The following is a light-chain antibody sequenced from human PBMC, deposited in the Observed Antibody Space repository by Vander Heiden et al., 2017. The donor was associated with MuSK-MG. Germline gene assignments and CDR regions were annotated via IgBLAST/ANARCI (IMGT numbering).Light chain of an antibody. Sequence: DIEMTQSPSTLSASVGDRVTITCRASQTFSYWLAWYQQKPGKAPKLLIYKASNLERGVPSRFSGSGSGPEFTLTISSLQPDDFATYYCQQYHTFPLTFGGGTKVEIK. CDR3: QQYHTFPLT. J-gene: IGKJ4*01. CDR1: QTFSYW. CDR2: KAS. V-gene: IGKV1-5*03.